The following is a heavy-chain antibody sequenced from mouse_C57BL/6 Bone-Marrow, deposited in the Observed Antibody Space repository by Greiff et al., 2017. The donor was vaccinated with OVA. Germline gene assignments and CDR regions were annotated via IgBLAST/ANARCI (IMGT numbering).Heavy chain of an antibody. CDR2: INPSSGYT. V-gene: IGHV1-4*01. CDR1: GYTFTSYT. CDR3: ARLDYGSSYWYFDV. J-gene: IGHJ1*03. Sequence: VQLQQSGAELARPGASVKMSCKASGYTFTSYTMHWVQQRPGQGLEWIGYINPSSGYTKYNQKFKDKATLTADKSSSTAYMQLSSLTSEDSAVYYCARLDYGSSYWYFDVWGTGTTVTVSS. D-gene: IGHD1-1*01.